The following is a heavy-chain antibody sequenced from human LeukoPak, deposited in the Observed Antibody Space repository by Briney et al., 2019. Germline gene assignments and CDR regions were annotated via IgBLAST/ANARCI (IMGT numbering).Heavy chain of an antibody. CDR1: GGSFSGYY. CDR3: ASVRIAAAGLIFDY. Sequence: TSETLSLTCAVYGGSFSGYYWNWIRQPPGKGLEWIGEINHSGSTNYNPSLKSRVAISVDTSKNQFSLKLSSVTAADTAVYYCASVRIAAAGLIFDYWGQGTLVTVPS. J-gene: IGHJ4*02. V-gene: IGHV4-34*01. D-gene: IGHD6-13*01. CDR2: INHSGST.